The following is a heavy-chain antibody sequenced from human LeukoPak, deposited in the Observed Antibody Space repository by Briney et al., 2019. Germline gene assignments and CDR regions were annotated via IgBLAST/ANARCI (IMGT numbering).Heavy chain of an antibody. V-gene: IGHV1-69*13. D-gene: IGHD2-2*01. CDR3: ARAPIVVVPAVRGYYYYMDV. CDR2: IIPIFGTA. CDR1: GGTFSSYA. Sequence: ASVKVSCKASGGTFSSYAISWVRQAPGQGLEWMGGIIPIFGTANYAQKFQGRVTITADESTSTAYMELSSLRSEDTAVYYCARAPIVVVPAVRGYYYYMDVWGKGTTVTISS. J-gene: IGHJ6*03.